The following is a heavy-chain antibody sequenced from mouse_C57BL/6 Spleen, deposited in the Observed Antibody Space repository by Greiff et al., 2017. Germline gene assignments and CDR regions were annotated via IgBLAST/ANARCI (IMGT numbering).Heavy chain of an antibody. CDR1: GYTFTSYW. CDR2: IDPSDSET. J-gene: IGHJ4*01. CDR3: ARPGTYGSSYNCLYYAMDY. D-gene: IGHD1-1*01. Sequence: QVQLQQPGAELVRPGSSVKLSCKASGYTFTSYWMHWVKQRPIQGLEWIGNIDPSDSETHYNQKFKDKATLTVDKSSSTAYMQLSSLTSEDSAVYSCARPGTYGSSYNCLYYAMDYWGQGTSVTVSS. V-gene: IGHV1-52*01.